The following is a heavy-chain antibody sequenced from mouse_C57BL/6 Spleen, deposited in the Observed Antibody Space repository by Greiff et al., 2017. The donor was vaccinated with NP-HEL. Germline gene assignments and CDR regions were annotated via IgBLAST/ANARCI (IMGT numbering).Heavy chain of an antibody. J-gene: IGHJ4*01. CDR3: ASNCGSSYDAMDY. CDR2: IDPSDGEP. CDR1: GYTFTSYW. V-gene: IGHV1-52*01. Sequence: QVQLKQPGAELVRPGSSVKLSCKASGYTFTSYWMHWVKQRPIQGLEWIGNIDPSDGEPHYNQKFKNKATLTVDKSSSTAYMQLSSLTSEDSAVYDCASNCGSSYDAMDYWGQGTSVTVSS. D-gene: IGHD1-1*01.